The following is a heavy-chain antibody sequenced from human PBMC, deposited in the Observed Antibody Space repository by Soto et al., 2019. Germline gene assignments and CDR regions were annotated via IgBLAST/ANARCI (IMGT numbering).Heavy chain of an antibody. D-gene: IGHD2-15*01. CDR3: SRVYPQTVVVVAAIDY. CDR2: ISAYNGNT. V-gene: IGHV1-18*04. Sequence: QVQLVQSGAEVKKPGASVKVSCKASGYTFTSYGISWVRQAPGQGLEWMGWISAYNGNTNYAQKLQGRVTMTTDTSTSTDYMELRSLRSDDTAVYSCSRVYPQTVVVVAAIDYWGQGTLVTVSS. J-gene: IGHJ4*02. CDR1: GYTFTSYG.